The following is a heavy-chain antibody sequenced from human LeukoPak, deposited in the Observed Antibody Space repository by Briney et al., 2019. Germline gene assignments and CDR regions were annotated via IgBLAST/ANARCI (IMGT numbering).Heavy chain of an antibody. CDR3: ARGLTYYDFWSGLMRRGWGFDY. CDR2: INHSGST. Sequence: SETLSLTCAVYGGSFCGYYWSCIRQPPGEALEWIGEINHSGSTNYNSSLKSRVTISVATSKNQFSLKLSSVPAADTAVYYCARGLTYYDFWSGLMRRGWGFDYWGQGTLVTVSS. CDR1: GGSFCGYY. J-gene: IGHJ4*02. V-gene: IGHV4-34*01. D-gene: IGHD3-3*01.